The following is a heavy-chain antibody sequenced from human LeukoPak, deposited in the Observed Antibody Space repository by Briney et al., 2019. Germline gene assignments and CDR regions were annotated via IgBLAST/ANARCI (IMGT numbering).Heavy chain of an antibody. CDR2: IKQDGSEK. Sequence: QPGGSLRLSCAASGFTFSSYAMSWVRQAPGKGLEWVANIKQDGSEKYYVDSVKGRFTISRDNAKNSLYLQMNSLRAEDTAVYYCARRPDAFDIWGQGTMVTVSS. V-gene: IGHV3-7*01. J-gene: IGHJ3*02. CDR1: GFTFSSYA. CDR3: ARRPDAFDI.